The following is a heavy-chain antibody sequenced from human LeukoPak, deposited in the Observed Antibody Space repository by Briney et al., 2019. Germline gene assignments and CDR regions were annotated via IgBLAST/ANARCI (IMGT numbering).Heavy chain of an antibody. V-gene: IGHV1-69*04. CDR2: IIPILGIA. D-gene: IGHD3-22*01. J-gene: IGHJ4*02. CDR3: ARGKSSYYYDSSGAEYYFDY. CDR1: GGTFSSYA. Sequence: SVKVSCKASGGTFSSYAISWVRQAPGQGLEWMGRIIPILGIANYAQKFQGRVTITADKSTSTAYMELSSLRSEDTAVYYCARGKSSYYYDSSGAEYYFDYWGQGTLVTVSS.